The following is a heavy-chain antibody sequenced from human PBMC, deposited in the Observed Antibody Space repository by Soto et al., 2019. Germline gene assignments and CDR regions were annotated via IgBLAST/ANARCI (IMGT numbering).Heavy chain of an antibody. J-gene: IGHJ4*02. CDR3: AREASAVNSLDY. Sequence: SVKVCSKAPGYVGTAYSMHWVRPAPVQGPKWVGWLNPSRGDTIYAQKFQGRVTLTGDTSISTAYMELYILTSGDTAVYYCAREASAVNSLDYWGQATLVTV. V-gene: IGHV1-2*02. D-gene: IGHD6-19*01. CDR2: LNPSRGDT. CDR1: GYVGTAYS.